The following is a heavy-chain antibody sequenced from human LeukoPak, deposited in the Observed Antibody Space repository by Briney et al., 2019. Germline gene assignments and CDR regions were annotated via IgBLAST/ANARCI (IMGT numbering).Heavy chain of an antibody. Sequence: PGGSLRLSRAASGFTFSSYSMNWVRQAPGKGLEWVSSISSSSSYIYYADSVKGRFTISRDNAKNSLYLQMNSLRAEDTAVYYCARGSHIYGSGRWFDPWGQGTLVTVSS. J-gene: IGHJ5*02. CDR1: GFTFSSYS. D-gene: IGHD3-10*01. CDR3: ARGSHIYGSGRWFDP. V-gene: IGHV3-21*01. CDR2: ISSSSSYI.